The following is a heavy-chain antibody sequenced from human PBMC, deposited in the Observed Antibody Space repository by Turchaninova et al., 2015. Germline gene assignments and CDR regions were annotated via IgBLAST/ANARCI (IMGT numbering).Heavy chain of an antibody. V-gene: IGHV3-30*18. CDR2: ISDDGSNK. D-gene: IGHD6-6*01. J-gene: IGHJ4*02. CDR1: GVPFSSYG. Sequence: QVQLVESGGGVVQPGGSVSHSCAACGVPFSSYGMHWVRQAPGKGLELVAVISDDGSNKYYADSVKGRFTISRDNSKNTLYLQMNSLRAEDTAVYYCAKEGQQFRKYRSYYFDYWGQGTLVTVSS. CDR3: AKEGQQFRKYRSYYFDY.